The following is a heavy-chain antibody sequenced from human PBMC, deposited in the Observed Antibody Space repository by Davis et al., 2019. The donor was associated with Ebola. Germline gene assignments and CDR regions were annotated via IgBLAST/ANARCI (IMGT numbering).Heavy chain of an antibody. CDR3: ARELGFNYYYYMDV. CDR1: GFTFRDHG. V-gene: IGHV3-30*03. CDR2: IGRDGKDQ. J-gene: IGHJ6*03. D-gene: IGHD7-27*01. Sequence: PGGSLRLSCVGSGFTFRDHGMQWVRQAPGKGLEWVAVIGRDGKDQFSADSVKGRFILSRDNPKNTMYLHMYSLRIEDTAVYYCARELGFNYYYYMDVWGKGTTVTVSS.